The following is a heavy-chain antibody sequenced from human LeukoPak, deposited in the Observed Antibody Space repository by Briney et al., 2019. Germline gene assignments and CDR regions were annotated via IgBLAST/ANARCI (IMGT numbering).Heavy chain of an antibody. CDR3: ARASALATPPFGY. CDR2: INIDGSTS. J-gene: IGHJ4*02. Sequence: GGSLRLSCAASGFTFSSYWMHWVRQAPGKGLVWVSRINIDGSTSNYADSVKGRFTISRDNAKNAVYLQMNSLRVEGTAVYYCARASALATPPFGYWGQETLVTVSS. V-gene: IGHV3-74*01. D-gene: IGHD5-24*01. CDR1: GFTFSSYW.